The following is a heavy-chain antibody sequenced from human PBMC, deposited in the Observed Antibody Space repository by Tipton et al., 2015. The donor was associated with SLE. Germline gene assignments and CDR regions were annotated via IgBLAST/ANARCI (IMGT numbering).Heavy chain of an antibody. CDR1: ASISSHF. V-gene: IGHV4-59*11. CDR3: ARDIRSSWFYFDS. Sequence: TLSLTCIVYASISSHFWSWIRQPPGKGLEWIGYIYYTGSTNYNPSLKSRVTMSVDTSKNHFSLKLSSVTAADTAVYFCARDIRSSWFYFDSWGQGMLVTVSS. J-gene: IGHJ4*02. D-gene: IGHD6-13*01. CDR2: IYYTGST.